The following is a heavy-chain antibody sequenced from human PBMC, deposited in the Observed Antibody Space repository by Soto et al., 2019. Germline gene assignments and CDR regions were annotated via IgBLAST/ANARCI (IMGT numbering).Heavy chain of an antibody. Sequence: SQSLSLTCAISGDSVSSNSVAWNWIRQSPSRGLEWLGRTYYRSKWYNDYAVSVKSRITINPDTSKNQFSLQLNSVTPEDTAVYYCARNSQYYDILTGYRPYYYYGMDVWGQGTTVTVSS. V-gene: IGHV6-1*01. CDR3: ARNSQYYDILTGYRPYYYYGMDV. CDR2: TYYRSKWYN. D-gene: IGHD3-9*01. CDR1: GDSVSSNSVA. J-gene: IGHJ6*02.